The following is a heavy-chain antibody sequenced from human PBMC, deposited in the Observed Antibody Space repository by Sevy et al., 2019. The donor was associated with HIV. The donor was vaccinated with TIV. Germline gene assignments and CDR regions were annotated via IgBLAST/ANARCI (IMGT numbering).Heavy chain of an antibody. J-gene: IGHJ4*02. CDR3: ASGRGGSFAY. V-gene: IGHV1-18*01. D-gene: IGHD5-12*01. CDR2: ISAYRANA. CDR1: GYTFPSYG. Sequence: ASVNVSCKASGYTFPSYGINWVRQAPGQGLEWMGWISAYRANANYAQKFQGRISLTTDRSTTTAYMELTTLEPDDTAVYFCASGRGGSFAYWGQGTQVTVSS.